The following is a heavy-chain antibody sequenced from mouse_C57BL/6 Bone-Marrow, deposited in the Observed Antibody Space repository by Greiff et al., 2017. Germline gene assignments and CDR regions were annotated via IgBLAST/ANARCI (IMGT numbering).Heavy chain of an antibody. D-gene: IGHD2-14*01. CDR3: ARKRYCSNDY. J-gene: IGHJ2*01. CDR2: IHPNSGST. V-gene: IGHV1-64*01. Sequence: QVQLQQPGAELVKPGASVKLSCKASGYTFTSYWMHWVKQRPGQGLEWIGMIHPNSGSTNYNEKFKSKATLTVDKSSSTAYMQLSSLTSEVSAVYYCARKRYCSNDYWGQGTTLTVSS. CDR1: GYTFTSYW.